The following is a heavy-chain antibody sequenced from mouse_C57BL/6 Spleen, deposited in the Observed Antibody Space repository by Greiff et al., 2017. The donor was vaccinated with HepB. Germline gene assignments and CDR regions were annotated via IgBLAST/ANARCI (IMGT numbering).Heavy chain of an antibody. CDR3: TRGGHSNYDY. J-gene: IGHJ2*01. CDR2: IDPETGGT. V-gene: IGHV1-15*01. CDR1: GYTFTDYE. Sequence: QVQLKQSGAELVRPGASVTLSCKASGYTFTDYEMHWVKQTPVHGLEWIGAIDPETGGTAYNQKFKGKAILTADKSSSTAYMELRSLTSEDSAVYYCTRGGHSNYDYWGQGTTLTVSS. D-gene: IGHD2-5*01.